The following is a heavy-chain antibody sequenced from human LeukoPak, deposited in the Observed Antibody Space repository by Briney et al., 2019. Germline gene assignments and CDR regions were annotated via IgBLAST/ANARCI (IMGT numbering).Heavy chain of an antibody. CDR1: GLRFSNSS. V-gene: IGHV3-21*01. D-gene: IGHD1-26*01. Sequence: GGSLRLSCAASGLRFSNSSMAWVRQAPGKGLEWVSSISGNSYYIYSAGSVQGRFTISRDNARTSLYLQMNSLRAEDTAVYYCARGSILGATGYYWGRGTLVTVSS. CDR2: ISGNSYYI. J-gene: IGHJ4*02. CDR3: ARGSILGATGYY.